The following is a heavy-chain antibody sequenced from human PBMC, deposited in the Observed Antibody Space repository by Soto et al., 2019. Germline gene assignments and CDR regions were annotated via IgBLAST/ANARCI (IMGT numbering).Heavy chain of an antibody. CDR1: GGSISSGGYY. D-gene: IGHD3-22*01. CDR2: IYYSGST. Sequence: SETLSLTCTVSGGSISSGGYYWSWIRQHPGKGLEWIGYIYYSGSTYYNPSLKSRVTISVDTSKNQFSLKLSSVTAADTAVYYCARSPYYYDSSGPFAYWGQGTLVTVSS. CDR3: ARSPYYYDSSGPFAY. V-gene: IGHV4-31*03. J-gene: IGHJ4*02.